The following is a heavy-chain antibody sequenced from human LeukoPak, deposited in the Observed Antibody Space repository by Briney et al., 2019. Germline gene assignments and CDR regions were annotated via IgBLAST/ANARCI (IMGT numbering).Heavy chain of an antibody. CDR2: INSDGSST. Sequence: TGGSLRLSCAASGFTFSSYWMHWVRQTPGKGLVWVSRINSDGSSTTYADSVKGRFTISRDNAKNTLYLQMNSLRAEDTAVYYCASPLDYSSPRYWGQGTLVTVSS. J-gene: IGHJ4*02. CDR1: GFTFSSYW. D-gene: IGHD6-19*01. V-gene: IGHV3-74*01. CDR3: ASPLDYSSPRY.